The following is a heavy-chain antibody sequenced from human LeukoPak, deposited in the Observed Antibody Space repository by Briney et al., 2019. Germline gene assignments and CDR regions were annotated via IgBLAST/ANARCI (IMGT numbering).Heavy chain of an antibody. V-gene: IGHV5-51*01. CDR2: IYPGDSDT. J-gene: IGHJ4*02. Sequence: GESLKISCKGSGYSFTSYWIGWVRQMPGKGLEWMGIIYPGDSDTRYSPSFQGQVTISADKSISTAYLQWSSLKASDTAIYYCASGLRYFHWLLYQFDYWGQGTLVTVSS. CDR3: ASGLRYFHWLLYQFDY. CDR1: GYSFTSYW. D-gene: IGHD3-9*01.